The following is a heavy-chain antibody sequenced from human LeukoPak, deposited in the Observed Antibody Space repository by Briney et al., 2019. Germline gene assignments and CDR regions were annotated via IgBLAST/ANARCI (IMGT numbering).Heavy chain of an antibody. V-gene: IGHV1-46*01. Sequence: ASVKVSCKASGYTFTSYYMHWVRQAPGQGLEWMGIINPSGGSTSYAQKFQGRVTMTRDTSTSTVYMELSSLRSEDTAVYYCARESAGVYYGSGSYYKNNWFDPWGQGTLVTVSS. D-gene: IGHD3-10*01. CDR3: ARESAGVYYGSGSYYKNNWFDP. J-gene: IGHJ5*02. CDR1: GYTFTSYY. CDR2: INPSGGST.